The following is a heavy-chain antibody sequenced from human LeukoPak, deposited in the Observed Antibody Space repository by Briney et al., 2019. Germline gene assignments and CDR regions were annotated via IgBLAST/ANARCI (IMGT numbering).Heavy chain of an antibody. CDR2: INHSGST. D-gene: IGHD2-2*01. J-gene: IGHJ4*02. Sequence: SETLSLTCAVYGGSFSGYYWSWIRQPPGKGLEWIGEINHSGSTNYNPSLKSRVTISVDTSKNQFSLKLSSVTAADTAVYYCARRGGYCSGTSCYAGRPRNPFDYWGQGTLVTVSS. CDR1: GGSFSGYY. CDR3: ARRGGYCSGTSCYAGRPRNPFDY. V-gene: IGHV4-34*01.